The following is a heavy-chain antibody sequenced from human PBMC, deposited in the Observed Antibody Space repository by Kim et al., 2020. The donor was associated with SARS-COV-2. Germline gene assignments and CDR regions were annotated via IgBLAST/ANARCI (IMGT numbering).Heavy chain of an antibody. CDR2: IYYSGST. D-gene: IGHD2-2*01. CDR3: ARHSLFVSRHYAGVDY. V-gene: IGHV4-39*01. CDR1: GGSISSSSYY. J-gene: IGHJ4*01. Sequence: SETLSLTCTVSGGSISSSSYYWGWIRQPPGKGLEWIGSIYYSGSTYYNPSLKSRVTISVDTSKNQFSLKLSSVTAADTAVYYCARHSLFVSRHYAGVDY.